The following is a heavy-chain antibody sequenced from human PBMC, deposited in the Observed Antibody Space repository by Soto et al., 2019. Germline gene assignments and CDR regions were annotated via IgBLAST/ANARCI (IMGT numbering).Heavy chain of an antibody. CDR1: GYTFTGYY. J-gene: IGHJ4*02. CDR2: INPNSGGT. D-gene: IGHD3-22*01. CDR3: ARGTNLYYYDSSGHPTDY. Sequence: QVPLVQSGAEVKKPGASVKVSCKASGYTFTGYYMHWVRQAPGQGLEWMGWINPNSGGTNYAQKFQGWVTMTRDTSISTAYMELSRLRSDDTAVYYCARGTNLYYYDSSGHPTDYWGQGTLVTVSS. V-gene: IGHV1-2*04.